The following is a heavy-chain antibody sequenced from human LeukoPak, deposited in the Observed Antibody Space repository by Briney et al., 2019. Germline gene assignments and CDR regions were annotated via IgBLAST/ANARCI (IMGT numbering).Heavy chain of an antibody. J-gene: IGHJ4*02. Sequence: PGGSLRLSCAASGFTVSSNYMSWVPPAPGKGLEWVSVIYSGGSTYYADSVKGRFTISRDNSKNTLYLQMNSLRAEDTAVYYCARDRTMTPDYWGQGTLVTVSS. D-gene: IGHD3-22*01. CDR1: GFTVSSNY. V-gene: IGHV3-66*02. CDR2: IYSGGST. CDR3: ARDRTMTPDY.